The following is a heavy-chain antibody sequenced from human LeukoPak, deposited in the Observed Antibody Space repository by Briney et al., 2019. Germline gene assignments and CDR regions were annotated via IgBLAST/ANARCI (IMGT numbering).Heavy chain of an antibody. V-gene: IGHV4-4*02. CDR3: VANGWYALDI. J-gene: IGHJ3*02. CDR2: IYHSGST. D-gene: IGHD6-19*01. CDR1: GGSISSTNW. Sequence: PSETLSLTCAVSGGSISSTNWWSWVRQSPGKGLEWIGEIYHSGSTNYKPSLRSRVTISVDKSEKQFSLNLSSVTAADTAVYYCVANGWYALDIWGQGTMVTVSS.